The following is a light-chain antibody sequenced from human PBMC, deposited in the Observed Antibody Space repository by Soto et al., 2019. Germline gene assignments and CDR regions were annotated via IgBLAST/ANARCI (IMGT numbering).Light chain of an antibody. J-gene: IGKJ5*01. V-gene: IGKV3-20*01. Sequence: EIVLTQSPGTLSLSPGEGTTLSCMASQTVSKNYLAWYQQKPGQAPRLLIYAASSRATGIPDRFSGSGSGTDFTLTISRLEPEDLAVFYCQQYAESPITFGQGTRLEIK. CDR2: AAS. CDR3: QQYAESPIT. CDR1: QTVSKNY.